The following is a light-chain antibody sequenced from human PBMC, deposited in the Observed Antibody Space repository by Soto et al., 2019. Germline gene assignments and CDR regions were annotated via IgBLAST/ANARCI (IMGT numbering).Light chain of an antibody. V-gene: IGLV1-40*01. CDR3: QSYDRSLTGV. Sequence: QSVLTQPPSVSGAPGQRITISCTGSSSNIGADFDVYWYQQLPGAAPKLLIYGNTNRPSGVPDRFSGSKSGTSASLAITGLPAEDEADYYCQSYDRSLTGVLGTGNKVTVL. CDR2: GNT. J-gene: IGLJ1*01. CDR1: SSNIGADFD.